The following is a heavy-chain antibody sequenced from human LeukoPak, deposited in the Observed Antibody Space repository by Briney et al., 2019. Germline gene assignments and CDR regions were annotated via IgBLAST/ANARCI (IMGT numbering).Heavy chain of an antibody. CDR1: GFSFSSYW. V-gene: IGHV3-7*01. CDR3: AREDHSKYEY. Sequence: GGSLRLSCVASGFSFSSYWMSWVRQAPGKGPEWVASIKQDGSEKFYVDSVKGRLTISKDNAKNSLYLQMNSLRAEDTAVYYCAREDHSKYEYWGQGTLVTVSS. J-gene: IGHJ4*02. D-gene: IGHD4-11*01. CDR2: IKQDGSEK.